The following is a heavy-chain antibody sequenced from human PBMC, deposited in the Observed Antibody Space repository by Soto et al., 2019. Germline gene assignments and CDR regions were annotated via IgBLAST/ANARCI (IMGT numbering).Heavy chain of an antibody. Sequence: SETLSLTCTVSGGSISSSSYYWGWIRQPPGKGLEWIGNMYYSGTTYYNPSLKSRVTISVDTPKNQFSLKLSSVTAADTAVYYCANNWNWGSLVHWGQGTLVTVSS. V-gene: IGHV4-39*01. CDR1: GGSISSSSYY. CDR2: MYYSGTT. J-gene: IGHJ4*02. CDR3: ANNWNWGSLVH. D-gene: IGHD7-27*01.